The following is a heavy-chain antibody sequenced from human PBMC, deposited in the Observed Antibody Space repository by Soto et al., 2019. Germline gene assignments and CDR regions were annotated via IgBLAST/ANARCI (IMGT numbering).Heavy chain of an antibody. CDR1: GFTFSSYA. J-gene: IGHJ4*02. Sequence: EVQLLESGGGLVQPGGSLRLSCAASGFTFSSYAMSWVRQAPGKGLEWVSAISGSGGSTYYADSVKGRFTISRDNSKNTLYLQMNSLRAEDTAVYYCAKASCSGGSCYVYYFDYWGQGTLVTVSS. CDR3: AKASCSGGSCYVYYFDY. CDR2: ISGSGGST. D-gene: IGHD2-15*01. V-gene: IGHV3-23*01.